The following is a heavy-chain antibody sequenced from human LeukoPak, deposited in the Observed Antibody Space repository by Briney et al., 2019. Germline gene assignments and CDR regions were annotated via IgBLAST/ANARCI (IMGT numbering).Heavy chain of an antibody. Sequence: GASVKASCKASGYTFTSYGIHWVRQAPGQGLEWMGWISAYNDNTNYAQELQGRVTMTTDTSTSTAYMELRSLRSDDTAVYYCARVHYDILTGYSYFDYWGQGTLVTVSS. J-gene: IGHJ4*02. V-gene: IGHV1-18*01. D-gene: IGHD3-9*01. CDR1: GYTFTSYG. CDR3: ARVHYDILTGYSYFDY. CDR2: ISAYNDNT.